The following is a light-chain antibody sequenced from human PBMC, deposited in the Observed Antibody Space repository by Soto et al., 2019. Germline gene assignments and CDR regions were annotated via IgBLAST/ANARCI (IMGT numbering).Light chain of an antibody. CDR3: QQYNNWPLT. V-gene: IGKV3D-15*01. CDR2: GAS. J-gene: IGKJ4*01. Sequence: EIVMTQSPATLSVSPGERATLSCRASQSVDSNLAWYQHKPGQAPRLLIYGASTRATGIPARFSGSGSGTEFTLNISSLQSEDFAVYYCQQYNNWPLTFGGGTKVEIK. CDR1: QSVDSN.